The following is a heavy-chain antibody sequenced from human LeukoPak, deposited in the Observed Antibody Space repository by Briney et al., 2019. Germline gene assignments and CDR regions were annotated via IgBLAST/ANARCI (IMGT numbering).Heavy chain of an antibody. V-gene: IGHV1-69*04. Sequence: ASVKVSCKASGGTFSSYAISWVGQAPGQGLEWMGRIIPILGIANYAQKFQGRVTITADKSTSTAYMELSSLRSEATAVYYCARDPTVAGTGWTDYWGQGTLVTVSS. J-gene: IGHJ4*02. CDR3: ARDPTVAGTGWTDY. CDR1: GGTFSSYA. D-gene: IGHD6-19*01. CDR2: IIPILGIA.